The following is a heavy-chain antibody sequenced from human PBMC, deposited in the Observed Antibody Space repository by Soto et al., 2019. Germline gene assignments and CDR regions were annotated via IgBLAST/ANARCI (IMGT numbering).Heavy chain of an antibody. J-gene: IGHJ4*02. CDR2: IYWDDDK. V-gene: IGHV2-5*02. CDR3: VHSLPGRVIDY. Sequence: QITLKESGPTLVKPTQTLTLTCTFSGFSLITSGVGVGWIRQPPGKALECLALIYWDDDKRYSPSLTNRLTITKDTSKNQVVLTITNLDPVDTATYYCVHSLPGRVIDYWGQGTLVTVSS. CDR1: GFSLITSGVG. D-gene: IGHD3-9*01.